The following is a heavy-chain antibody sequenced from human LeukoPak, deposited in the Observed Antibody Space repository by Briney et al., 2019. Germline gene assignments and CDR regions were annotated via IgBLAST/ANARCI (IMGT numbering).Heavy chain of an antibody. D-gene: IGHD3-3*01. Sequence: GASVKASCKASGYTFTSYDINWVRQATGQGVEWMGWMNPNSGNTGYAQKFQGRVTMTRNTSISTAYMELSSLRSEDTAVYYCATDYTRDSDAFDIWGQGTMVTVSS. J-gene: IGHJ3*02. V-gene: IGHV1-8*01. CDR3: ATDYTRDSDAFDI. CDR2: MNPNSGNT. CDR1: GYTFTSYD.